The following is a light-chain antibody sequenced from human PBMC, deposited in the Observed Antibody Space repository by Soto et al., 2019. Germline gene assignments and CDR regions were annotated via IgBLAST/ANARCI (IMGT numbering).Light chain of an antibody. CDR3: ASWDDSLNGYV. Sequence: QSVLTQPSSASGSPGQRVTISCSGSSSNIGNNFVKWYQQFPGPAPKLLIYCNNQRPSGVPDRFSGSKSGTSASLAIRWLQSEDEADYYCASWDDSLNGYVFGTVTKLTVL. V-gene: IGLV1-44*01. J-gene: IGLJ1*01. CDR1: SSNIGNNF. CDR2: CNN.